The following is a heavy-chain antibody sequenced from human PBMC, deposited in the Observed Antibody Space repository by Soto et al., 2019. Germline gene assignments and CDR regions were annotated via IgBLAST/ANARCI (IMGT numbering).Heavy chain of an antibody. Sequence: QVHLVESGGGVVQAGRSLRLSCAASGFTFSHYGMHWVRQAPGKGLEWVAIIWHDGRKKYYGGSVEGRFTISRDNSKSIVFREMNRLRVEDTAVYFCARWVLRSGWNEQVVDYWGQGTLVSVSS. J-gene: IGHJ4*02. V-gene: IGHV3-33*01. CDR1: GFTFSHYG. CDR2: IWHDGRKK. D-gene: IGHD6-19*01. CDR3: ARWVLRSGWNEQVVDY.